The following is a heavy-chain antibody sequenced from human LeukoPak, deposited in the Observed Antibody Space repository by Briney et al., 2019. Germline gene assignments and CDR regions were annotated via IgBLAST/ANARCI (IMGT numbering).Heavy chain of an antibody. Sequence: SETLSLTCAVYGGSFSGYYWSWIRQPPGKGPEWIGEINHSGSTNYNPSLKSRVTISVDTSKNQFSLKLSSVTAADTAVYYCARGSGSFGYWGQGTLVTVSS. CDR1: GGSFSGYY. CDR2: INHSGST. CDR3: ARGSGSFGY. D-gene: IGHD3-10*01. J-gene: IGHJ4*02. V-gene: IGHV4-34*01.